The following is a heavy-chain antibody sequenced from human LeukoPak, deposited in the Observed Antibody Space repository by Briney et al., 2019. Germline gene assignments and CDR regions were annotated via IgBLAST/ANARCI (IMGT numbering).Heavy chain of an antibody. J-gene: IGHJ4*02. D-gene: IGHD6-13*01. V-gene: IGHV3-21*04. CDR1: GFTFSSYS. CDR3: AKEVNLKIAAAVPH. Sequence: GGSLRLSCAASGFTFSSYSMNWVRQAPGKGLEWVSSISSSGTYVYYADSVKGRFTISRDNAKNSLSLQMNSLRTEDTALYYCAKEVNLKIAAAVPHWGQGTLVTVSS. CDR2: ISSSGTYV.